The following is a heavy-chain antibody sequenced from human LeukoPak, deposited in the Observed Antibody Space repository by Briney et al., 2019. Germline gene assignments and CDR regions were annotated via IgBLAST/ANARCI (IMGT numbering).Heavy chain of an antibody. CDR3: ARMVTAIRGDDY. D-gene: IGHD2-21*02. CDR2: INPNSGDT. CDR1: GYTFTGYH. Sequence: ASVKVSCKASGYTFTGYHMHWVRQAPGQGLGWMGRINPNSGDTNYAQKFQGRVTMTRDTSISTAYMELSRLRSDDTAVYYCARMVTAIRGDDYWGQGTLVTVSS. V-gene: IGHV1-2*06. J-gene: IGHJ4*02.